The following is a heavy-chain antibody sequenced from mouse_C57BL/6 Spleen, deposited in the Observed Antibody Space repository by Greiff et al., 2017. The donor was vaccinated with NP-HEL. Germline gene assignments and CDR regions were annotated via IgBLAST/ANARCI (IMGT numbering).Heavy chain of an antibody. Sequence: EVQRVESGGGLVKPGGSLKLSCAASGFTFSSYAMSWVRQTPEKRLEWVATISDGGSYTYYPDNVKGRFTISRDNAKNNLYLQMSHLKSEDTAMYYCARDAYDYDDAMDYWGQGTSVTVSS. CDR3: ARDAYDYDDAMDY. D-gene: IGHD2-4*01. J-gene: IGHJ4*01. V-gene: IGHV5-4*01. CDR2: ISDGGSYT. CDR1: GFTFSSYA.